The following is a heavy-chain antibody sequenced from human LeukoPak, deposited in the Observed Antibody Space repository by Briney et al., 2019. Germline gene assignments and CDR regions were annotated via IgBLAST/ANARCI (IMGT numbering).Heavy chain of an antibody. D-gene: IGHD6-19*01. CDR2: IYTSGST. CDR1: GGSISSGSYY. J-gene: IGHJ4*02. CDR3: ARGKVSGWYPYYFDY. V-gene: IGHV4-61*02. Sequence: SETLSLTCTVSGGSISSGSYYWSWIRQPAGKGLEWIGRIYTSGSTNYNPSLKSRVTISVDTSKNQFSLKLSSVTAADTAVYYCARGKVSGWYPYYFDYWGQGTQVTVSS.